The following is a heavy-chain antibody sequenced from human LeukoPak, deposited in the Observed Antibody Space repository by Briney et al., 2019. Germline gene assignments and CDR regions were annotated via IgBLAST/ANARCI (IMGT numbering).Heavy chain of an antibody. J-gene: IGHJ4*02. CDR1: GFTFSSYG. CDR2: IRYDGSNK. CDR3: AKEGGHTGYCSGGSCYYFDY. Sequence: GGSLRLSCAASGFTFSSYGMHWVRQAPGKGLEWVAFIRYDGSNKYYADSVKGRFTISRDNSKNTLYLQMNSLRAEDTAVYYCAKEGGHTGYCSGGSCYYFDYWGQGTLVTVSS. D-gene: IGHD2-15*01. V-gene: IGHV3-30*02.